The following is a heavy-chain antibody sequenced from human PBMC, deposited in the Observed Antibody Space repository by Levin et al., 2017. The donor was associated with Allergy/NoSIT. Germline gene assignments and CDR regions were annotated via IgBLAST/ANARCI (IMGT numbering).Heavy chain of an antibody. J-gene: IGHJ3*02. CDR2: IYYSGST. V-gene: IGHV4-59*08. D-gene: IGHD5-18*01. CDR1: GGSISSYY. CDR3: ARHTAMVTVSAFDI. Sequence: SETLSLTCTVSGGSISSYYWSWIRQPPGKGLEWIGYIYYSGSTNYNPSLKSRVTISVDTSKNQFSLKLSSVTAADTAVYYCARHTAMVTVSAFDIWGQGTMVTVSS.